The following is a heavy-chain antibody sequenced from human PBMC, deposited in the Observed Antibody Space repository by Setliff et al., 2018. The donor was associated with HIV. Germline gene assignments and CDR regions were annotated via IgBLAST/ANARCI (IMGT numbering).Heavy chain of an antibody. Sequence: GGSLRLSCAASGFTVSNNYTSWVRQGPGKGLEWVSVIYSVGSTYYADSVKGRFTISRDSSKNTLFLQMDSLRVEDTAVYYCAVGHYGAWGQGTLVTVSS. V-gene: IGHV3-66*01. CDR2: IYSVGST. D-gene: IGHD4-17*01. J-gene: IGHJ4*02. CDR3: AVGHYGA. CDR1: GFTVSNNY.